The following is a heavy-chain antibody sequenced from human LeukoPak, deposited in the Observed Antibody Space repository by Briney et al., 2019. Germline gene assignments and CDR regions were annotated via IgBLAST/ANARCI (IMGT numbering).Heavy chain of an antibody. CDR3: ARGEMAAAARGSYFDY. V-gene: IGHV1-2*02. CDR2: INPNSGGT. J-gene: IGHJ4*02. CDR1: GYTFTGYY. D-gene: IGHD6-13*01. Sequence: VKVSCKASGYTFTGYYMHWVRQAPGQGLEWMGWINPNSGGTNYAQKFQGRVTMTRDTSISTAYMELSRLRSDDTAVYYCARGEMAAAARGSYFDYWGQGTLVTVSS.